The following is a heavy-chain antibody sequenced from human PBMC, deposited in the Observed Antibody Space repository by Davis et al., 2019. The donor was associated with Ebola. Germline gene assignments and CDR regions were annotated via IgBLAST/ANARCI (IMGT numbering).Heavy chain of an antibody. J-gene: IGHJ4*02. CDR2: ISWNSGSI. CDR1: GFTFDDYA. Sequence: PGGSLRLSCAGSGFTFDDYAMHWVRQAPGKGLEWVSGISWNSGSIGYADSVKGRFTISRDNAKNSLYLQMNSLRAEDMALYYCASEDSSGWYGGFDYWGQGTLVTVSS. V-gene: IGHV3-9*03. CDR3: ASEDSSGWYGGFDY. D-gene: IGHD6-19*01.